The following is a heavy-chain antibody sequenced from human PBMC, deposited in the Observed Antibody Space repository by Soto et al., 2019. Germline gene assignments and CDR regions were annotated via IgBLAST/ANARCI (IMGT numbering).Heavy chain of an antibody. CDR2: IYPGDSDT. J-gene: IGHJ5*02. CDR3: ARAVRGVIINIYNWFDP. D-gene: IGHD3-10*01. Sequence: GESLKISCKGSGYSFTSYWIGSVRQMPGKGLEWMGIIYPGDSDTRYSPSFQGQVTISADKSISTAYLQWSSLKASDTAMYYCARAVRGVIINIYNWFDPWGQGTLVTVS. CDR1: GYSFTSYW. V-gene: IGHV5-51*01.